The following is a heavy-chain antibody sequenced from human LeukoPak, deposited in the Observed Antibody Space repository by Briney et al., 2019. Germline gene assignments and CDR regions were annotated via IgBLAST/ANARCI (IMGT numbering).Heavy chain of an antibody. D-gene: IGHD3-22*01. CDR1: GFTFSSYW. Sequence: GGSLRLSCAASGFTFSSYWMSWVRQAPGKGLEWVANIKQDGSEKYYVDSVKGRFTISRDNAKNSLYLQMNSLRAEDTAVYYCANLDRSGYYYACDYWGQGTLVTVSS. CDR2: IKQDGSEK. CDR3: ANLDRSGYYYACDY. J-gene: IGHJ4*02. V-gene: IGHV3-7*01.